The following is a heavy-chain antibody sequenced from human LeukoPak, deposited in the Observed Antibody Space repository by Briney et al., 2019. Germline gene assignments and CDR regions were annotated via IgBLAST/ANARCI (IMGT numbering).Heavy chain of an antibody. Sequence: ASVKVSCKASGGTFSSYAISWVRQAPGQGLEWMGRIIPILGIANYAQKFQGRVTITPDKSTSTAYMELSSLRSEDTAVYYCARAYYYYESSGDWLDALDIWGQGTMVTVSS. CDR3: ARAYYYYESSGDWLDALDI. J-gene: IGHJ3*02. CDR2: IIPILGIA. D-gene: IGHD3-22*01. CDR1: GGTFSSYA. V-gene: IGHV1-69*04.